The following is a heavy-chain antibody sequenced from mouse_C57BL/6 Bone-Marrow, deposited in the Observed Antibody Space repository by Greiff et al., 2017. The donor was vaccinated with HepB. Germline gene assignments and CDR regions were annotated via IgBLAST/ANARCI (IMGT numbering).Heavy chain of an antibody. J-gene: IGHJ2*01. CDR1: GYTFTDYY. CDR2: INPNNGGT. CDR3: ARGGLP. D-gene: IGHD3-1*01. V-gene: IGHV1-26*01. Sequence: EVQLQQSGPELVKPGASVKISCKASGYTFTDYYMNWVKQSHGKSLEWIGDINPNNGGTSYNQKFKGKATLTVDKSSSTAYMELRSLTSEDSAVYYCARGGLPWGQGTTLTVSS.